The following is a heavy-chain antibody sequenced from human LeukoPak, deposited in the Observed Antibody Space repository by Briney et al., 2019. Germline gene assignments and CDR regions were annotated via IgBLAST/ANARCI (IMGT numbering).Heavy chain of an antibody. CDR2: IFPGDSDT. CDR1: GYIFTNCW. Sequence: GESLKISCKGSGYIFTNCWMGWVRQMPGKGLEWMGIIFPGDSDTRYSPSFQGQVTISADKSINTVYLQWSSLKASDTAMYYCARKRGYSYGDLDCWGQGTQVTVSS. CDR3: ARKRGYSYGDLDC. D-gene: IGHD5-18*01. V-gene: IGHV5-51*01. J-gene: IGHJ4*02.